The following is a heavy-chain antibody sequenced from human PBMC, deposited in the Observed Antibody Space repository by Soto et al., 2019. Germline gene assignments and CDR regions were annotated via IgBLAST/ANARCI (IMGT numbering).Heavy chain of an antibody. J-gene: IGHJ6*02. CDR2: INPNSGGT. CDR3: ARGLSSSSVWYYYYYGMDV. Sequence: AAVKVSCKASGYTFTVYYMRWVLQSPLQGLEWMGCINPNSGGTNYAQKFQGRVTMTRDTSISTAYMELSRLRSDDTAVYYCARGLSSSSVWYYYYYGMDVWGQGTTVTVSS. D-gene: IGHD6-6*01. V-gene: IGHV1-2*02. CDR1: GYTFTVYY.